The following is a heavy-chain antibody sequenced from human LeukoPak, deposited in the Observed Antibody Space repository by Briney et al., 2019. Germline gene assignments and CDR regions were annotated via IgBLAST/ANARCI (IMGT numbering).Heavy chain of an antibody. CDR2: ISWNGGSI. D-gene: IGHD3-10*01. Sequence: GGSLRLSCAASGFTFDDYAMHWVRQAPGKGLEWVSGISWNGGSIVYADSVKGRFTISRDNAKNSLYLQMNSLRAEDTALYYCAKDIGSGSASYDTRWFDSTGQGTLLTVSS. V-gene: IGHV3-9*01. CDR3: AKDIGSGSASYDTRWFDS. J-gene: IGHJ5*01. CDR1: GFTFDDYA.